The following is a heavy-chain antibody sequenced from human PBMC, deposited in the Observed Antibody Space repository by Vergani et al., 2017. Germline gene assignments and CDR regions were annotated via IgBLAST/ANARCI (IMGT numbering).Heavy chain of an antibody. J-gene: IGHJ6*03. Sequence: VQLVESGGGVVQPGRSLRLSCAASGFTFSSYGMHWVRQAPGKGLEWVSYISSSSSTIYYADSVKGRFTISRDNAKNSLYLQMNSLRAEDTAVYYCARGYNWNDKDYYYMDVWGKGTTVTVSS. V-gene: IGHV3-48*04. D-gene: IGHD1-20*01. CDR2: ISSSSSTI. CDR1: GFTFSSYG. CDR3: ARGYNWNDKDYYYMDV.